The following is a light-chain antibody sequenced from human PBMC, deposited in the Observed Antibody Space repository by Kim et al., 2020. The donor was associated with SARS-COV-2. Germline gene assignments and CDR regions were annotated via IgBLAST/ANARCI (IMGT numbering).Light chain of an antibody. CDR1: SLRNYY. Sequence: ALGQTVRPTCQGASLRNYYVTWYQQRPGQAPVLVLFGKYNRPSGIPDRFSGSGSGNTASLTITGAQAEDEADYYCNSRDSSGDHVVFGGGTQLTVL. J-gene: IGLJ3*02. CDR3: NSRDSSGDHVV. CDR2: GKY. V-gene: IGLV3-19*01.